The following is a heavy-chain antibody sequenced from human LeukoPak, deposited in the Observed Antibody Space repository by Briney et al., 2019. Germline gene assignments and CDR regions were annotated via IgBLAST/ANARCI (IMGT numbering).Heavy chain of an antibody. CDR2: IHSSGTVK. Sequence: PGRSLRLSCVVSRFPFSIYEMNWVRQAPGKGLEWVSNIHSSGTVKYYSDSVKGRFSISRDNAKSSLYLQMNSLRVEDTAVYYCALLTVASNFDYWGQGALVTVSS. CDR1: RFPFSIYE. CDR3: ALLTVASNFDY. V-gene: IGHV3-48*03. J-gene: IGHJ4*02. D-gene: IGHD6-19*01.